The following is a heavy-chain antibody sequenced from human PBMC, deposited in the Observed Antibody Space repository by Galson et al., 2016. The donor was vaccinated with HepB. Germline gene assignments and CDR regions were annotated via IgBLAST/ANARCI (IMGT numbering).Heavy chain of an antibody. V-gene: IGHV3-7*02. CDR2: IKHDGSEK. CDR3: ARWKYYGSGSYGFDY. CDR1: GFTFGTYW. Sequence: SLRLSCAASGFTFGTYWMSWVRQAPGKGLEWLANIKHDGSEKYFVDSVKGRFTISRDKAKNSLYLQMNSLRAEDTAVYYCARWKYYGSGSYGFDYWGQGTLVTVSS. J-gene: IGHJ4*02. D-gene: IGHD3-10*01.